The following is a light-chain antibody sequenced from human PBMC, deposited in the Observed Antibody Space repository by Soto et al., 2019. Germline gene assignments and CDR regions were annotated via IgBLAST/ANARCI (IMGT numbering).Light chain of an antibody. J-gene: IGLJ1*01. CDR3: ASSDVSLSGLYV. CDR2: SNN. V-gene: IGLV1-47*02. CDR1: SSSIGSNY. Sequence: QSVLTQPPSASGTPGQRVTLSCSGSSSSIGSNYVYWYQQLPGTTPKLLIYSNNQRPSGVPDRFSGSKSGTSASLAISGLRSEDEADYYCASSDVSLSGLYVFGTGTKLTVL.